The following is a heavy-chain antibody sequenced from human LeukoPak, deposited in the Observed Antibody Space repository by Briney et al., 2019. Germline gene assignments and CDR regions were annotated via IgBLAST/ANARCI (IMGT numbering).Heavy chain of an antibody. D-gene: IGHD3-10*01. V-gene: IGHV4-59*01. CDR1: GGSISSYY. J-gene: IGHJ4*02. CDR3: ARGRGSGSYSPFFDH. Sequence: PSETLSLTCTVSGGSISSYYWSWIRQPPGKGLEWIGYIYYSGSTNYNPSFKSRVTISVDTSKNQFSLKLSSVTAADTAVYYCARGRGSGSYSPFFDHWGQGTLVTVSS. CDR2: IYYSGST.